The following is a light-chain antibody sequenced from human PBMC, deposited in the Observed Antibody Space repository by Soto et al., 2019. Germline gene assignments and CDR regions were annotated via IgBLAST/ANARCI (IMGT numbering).Light chain of an antibody. J-gene: IGKJ2*01. CDR2: DAS. CDR3: QQYKSHSYT. CDR1: VRMCNW. V-gene: IGKV1-5*01. Sequence: DIQMTHSPSILSASVGDEVAMSCRASVRMCNWLAWYQQKPGKAPPGLSYDASRLQSGVQERFSGSGSGTEFTLTISSRQAGDIATYYCQQYKSHSYTFGQGTNLEI.